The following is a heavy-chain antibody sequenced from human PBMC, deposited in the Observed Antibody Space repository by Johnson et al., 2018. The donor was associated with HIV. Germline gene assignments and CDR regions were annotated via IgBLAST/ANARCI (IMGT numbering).Heavy chain of an antibody. J-gene: IGHJ3*02. D-gene: IGHD1-7*01. CDR1: GFTFNDCA. CDR3: AKETKSKAFDI. Sequence: VQLVESGGGLVQPGRSLRLSCAASGFTFNDCAMHWVRQVPGKGLEWVSGISWNSDNIAYADSVKGRFTISRDNSKNSLYLQMNSLRTEDTALYYCAKETKSKAFDIWGQGTMVTVSS. CDR2: ISWNSDNI. V-gene: IGHV3-9*01.